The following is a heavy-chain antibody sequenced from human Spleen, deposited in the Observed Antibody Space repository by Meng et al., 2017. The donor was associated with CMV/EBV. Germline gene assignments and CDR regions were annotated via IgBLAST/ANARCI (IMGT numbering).Heavy chain of an antibody. CDR2: IWYDGSSE. Sequence: GESLKISCAASGFTFSTYGMYWVRQSPGKGLEWVALIWYDGSSEYYGDSVKGRFTISRDDSKNTLYLQMNSLRAEDTAVYYCAKSVCMGIGGGTCYFADHYYYYGMDVWGQGTTVTVSS. CDR3: AKSVCMGIGGGTCYFADHYYYYGMDV. J-gene: IGHJ6*02. V-gene: IGHV3-33*06. D-gene: IGHD2-15*01. CDR1: GFTFSTYG.